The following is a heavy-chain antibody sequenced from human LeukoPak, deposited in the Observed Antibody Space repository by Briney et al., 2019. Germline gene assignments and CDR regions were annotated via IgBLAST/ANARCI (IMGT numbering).Heavy chain of an antibody. CDR1: GVSITSGSYY. D-gene: IGHD2/OR15-2a*01. CDR2: VHSSGDI. CDR3: ARGAFPKDAVFFDY. V-gene: IGHV4-61*02. Sequence: PSETLSLTCSVSGVSITSGSYYWGWIRQSAGKGLEWIGRVHSSGDIYHNAAFRSRAAVSGDASKNQFSLQLNSVTAADTAVYYCARGAFPKDAVFFDYWGQGALITVSS. J-gene: IGHJ4*02.